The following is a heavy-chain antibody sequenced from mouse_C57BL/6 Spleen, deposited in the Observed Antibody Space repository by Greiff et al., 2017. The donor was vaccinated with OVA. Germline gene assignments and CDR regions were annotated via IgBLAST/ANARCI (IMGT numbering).Heavy chain of an antibody. CDR1: GFTFSDYG. J-gene: IGHJ4*01. D-gene: IGHD3-3*01. CDR2: ISRGSSTI. CDR3: ARGTGDAMDY. Sequence: DVKLVESGGGLVKPGGSLKLSCAASGFTFSDYGMHWVRQAPEKGLEWVAYISRGSSTIYYADTVKGRFTISRDNAKNTLFLQMTSLRSEDTAMYYCARGTGDAMDYWGQGTSVTVSS. V-gene: IGHV5-17*01.